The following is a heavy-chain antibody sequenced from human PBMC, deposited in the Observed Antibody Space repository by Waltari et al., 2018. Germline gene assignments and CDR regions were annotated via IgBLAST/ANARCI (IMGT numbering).Heavy chain of an antibody. J-gene: IGHJ4*02. D-gene: IGHD3-10*01. CDR3: ATETGSGSLDY. V-gene: IGHV1-69*08. CDR2: IIPILGIA. Sequence: QVQLVQSGAEVKKPGSSVKVSCKASGGTFSSYTISWVRQAPGQGLEWMGRIIPILGIANYAKKFQGRVTITADKSTSTAYMELSSLRSEDTAVYYCATETGSGSLDYWGQGTLVTVSS. CDR1: GGTFSSYT.